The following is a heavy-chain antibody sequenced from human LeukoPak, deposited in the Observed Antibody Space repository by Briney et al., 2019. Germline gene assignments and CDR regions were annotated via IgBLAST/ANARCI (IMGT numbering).Heavy chain of an antibody. D-gene: IGHD6-13*01. CDR3: ARHAGSSWYRRFDY. V-gene: IGHV4-39*01. J-gene: IGHJ4*02. CDR1: GGSISSSSYY. Sequence: SETLSLTCTVSGGSISSSSYYWGWIRQSPGKGLEWIGNIYYRGSSSYNPSLKSRVTISVDTSKNQFSLKLSSVTAADTAVYYCARHAGSSWYRRFDYWGQGTLVTVSS. CDR2: IYYRGSS.